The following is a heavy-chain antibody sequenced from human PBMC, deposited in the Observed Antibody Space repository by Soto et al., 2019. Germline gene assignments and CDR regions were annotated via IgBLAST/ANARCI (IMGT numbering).Heavy chain of an antibody. V-gene: IGHV4-34*01. J-gene: IGHJ1*01. CDR3: ARSGYGDYEYFQH. D-gene: IGHD4-17*01. CDR2: INHSGST. CDR1: GGSFSGYY. Sequence: QVQLQQWGAGLLKPSETLSLTCAVYGGSFSGYYWSWIRQPPGKGLEWIGEINHSGSTNYNPSLKSRVTISVDTSKNQFSLKLSSVTAADTAVYYCARSGYGDYEYFQHWGQGTLVTVSS.